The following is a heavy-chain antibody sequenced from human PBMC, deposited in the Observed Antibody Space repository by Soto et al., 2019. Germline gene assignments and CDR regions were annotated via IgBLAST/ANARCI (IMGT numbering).Heavy chain of an antibody. D-gene: IGHD3-22*01. CDR1: GYTFTSYG. CDR2: ISAYNGNT. J-gene: IGHJ4*02. V-gene: IGHV1-18*01. CDR3: AREGRTYYYDSSGYDY. Sequence: ASVKVSCKASGYTFTSYGISWVRQAPGQGLEWMGWISAYNGNTNYAQKLQGRVTMTTDTSTSTAYMELRSLRSDDTAVYYCAREGRTYYYDSSGYDYWGQGTLVTVSS.